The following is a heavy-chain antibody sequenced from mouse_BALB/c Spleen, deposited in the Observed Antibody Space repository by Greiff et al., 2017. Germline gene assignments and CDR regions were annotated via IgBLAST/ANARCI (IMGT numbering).Heavy chain of an antibody. J-gene: IGHJ2*01. V-gene: IGHV6-6*02. CDR2: IRLKSNNYAT. D-gene: IGHD4-1*01. CDR1: GFTFSNYW. CDR3: TRRDWDEDYFDY. Sequence: EVKVEESGGGLVQPGGSMKLSCVASGFTFSNYWMNWVRQSPEKGLEWVAEIRLKSNNYATHYAESVKGRFTISRDDSKSSVYLQMNNLRAEDTGIYYCTRRDWDEDYFDYWGQGTTLTVSS.